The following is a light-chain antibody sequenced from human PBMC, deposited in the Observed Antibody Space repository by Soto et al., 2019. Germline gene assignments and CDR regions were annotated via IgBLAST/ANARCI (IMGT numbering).Light chain of an antibody. CDR1: QSVSSSY. CDR2: DAS. V-gene: IGKV3D-20*01. J-gene: IGKJ3*01. Sequence: EIVLTQSPATLSLSPGERATLSCGASQSVSSSYLAWYQHKPGLAPRLLIYDASSRATGIPDRFSGSGSGTDFTLTISRLEPEDFAVYYCHQYGSSPFTFGPGTKVDIK. CDR3: HQYGSSPFT.